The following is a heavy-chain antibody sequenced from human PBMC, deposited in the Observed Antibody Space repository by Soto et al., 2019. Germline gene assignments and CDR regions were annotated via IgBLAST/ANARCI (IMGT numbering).Heavy chain of an antibody. V-gene: IGHV4-34*01. J-gene: IGHJ4*02. CDR2: INQSGNT. Sequence: WTWIRQPSGKGLEWIGEINQSGNTNYNPSLKSRVSISIDTSNNQFSLKLNSVTAADTAVYYCARRVVPAAIGYWGQGMLVTVSS. D-gene: IGHD2-2*01. CDR3: ARRVVPAAIGY.